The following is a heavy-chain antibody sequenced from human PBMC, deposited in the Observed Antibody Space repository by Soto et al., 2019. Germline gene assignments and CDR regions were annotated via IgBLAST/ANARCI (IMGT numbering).Heavy chain of an antibody. D-gene: IGHD2-15*01. J-gene: IGHJ5*02. CDR3: AKGVVVAATPGFWFDT. V-gene: IGHV3-23*01. CDR2: ISGSGGST. Sequence: EVQLLESGGGLVQPGGSLRLSCAASGFTFNIYAMSWVRQAPGKGLEWVSAISGSGGSTYYADSVKGRFTISRDNSKNTLYLQMNSLRAEDTAVYYCAKGVVVAATPGFWFDTWGQGTLLTVSP. CDR1: GFTFNIYA.